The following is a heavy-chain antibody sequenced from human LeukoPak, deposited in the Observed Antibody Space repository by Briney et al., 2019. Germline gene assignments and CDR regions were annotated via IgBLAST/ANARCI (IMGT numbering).Heavy chain of an antibody. J-gene: IGHJ4*02. D-gene: IGHD3-9*01. CDR3: ASTNYDILTGYYMRGYFDY. CDR2: IYYSGST. CDR1: GGSISSYY. Sequence: PSETLSLTCTVSGGSISSYYWSWIRQPPGKGLEWIGYIYYSGSTNYKPSLKSRVTISVDTSKNQFSLKLSSVTAADTAVYYCASTNYDILTGYYMRGYFDYWGQGTLVTVSS. V-gene: IGHV4-59*08.